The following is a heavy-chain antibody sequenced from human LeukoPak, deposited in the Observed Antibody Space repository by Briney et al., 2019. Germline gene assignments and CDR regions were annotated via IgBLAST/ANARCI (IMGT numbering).Heavy chain of an antibody. D-gene: IGHD1-1*01. CDR1: GFTFSSYG. V-gene: IGHV3-30*02. CDR2: IRYDGNNK. J-gene: IGHJ6*03. CDR3: AKDDSPGTASYYYYIDV. Sequence: GGSPRLSCAASGFTFSSYGMHWVRQAPGKGLEWVAFIRYDGNNKYYADSVKGRFTISRDNSKNMVYLQMNNLRAEDTAVYYCAKDDSPGTASYYYYIDVWGKGTTVTVSS.